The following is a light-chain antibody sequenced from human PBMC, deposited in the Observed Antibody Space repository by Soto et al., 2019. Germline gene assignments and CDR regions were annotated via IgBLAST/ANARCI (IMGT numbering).Light chain of an antibody. CDR1: QSVNKH. CDR2: DTS. Sequence: EIVLTQSPATLSVPPGERATLSCRASQSVNKHLAWYQHRPGQAPRLLIYDTSYRAAGIPARFSGSGSGTDFTLTISSIEPEDLAVYYCQQRGTFGPGTKVDSK. CDR3: QQRGT. J-gene: IGKJ3*01. V-gene: IGKV3-11*01.